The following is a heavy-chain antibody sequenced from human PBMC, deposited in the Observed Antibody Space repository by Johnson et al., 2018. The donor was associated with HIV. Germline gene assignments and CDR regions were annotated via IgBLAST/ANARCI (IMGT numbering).Heavy chain of an antibody. D-gene: IGHD2-15*01. CDR1: GFTFSSYA. CDR3: ARDLLGYCTGGSCYAVVEAFDI. CDR2: ISYDGSNK. V-gene: IGHV3-30-3*01. Sequence: QGQLVESGGGVVQPGRSLRLSCAASGFTFSSYAMHWVRQAPGKGLEWVAVISYDGSNKYYADSVKGRFTISRDNAKNTLYLQMHSLRAEDTAMYYCARDLLGYCTGGSCYAVVEAFDIWGQGTMVTVS. J-gene: IGHJ3*02.